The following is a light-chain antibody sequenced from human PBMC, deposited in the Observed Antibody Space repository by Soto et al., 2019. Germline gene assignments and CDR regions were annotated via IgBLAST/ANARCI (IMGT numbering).Light chain of an antibody. CDR2: GAS. CDR1: KSVSKY. J-gene: IGKJ2*01. V-gene: IGKV3-20*01. Sequence: EIVLTQSPATLSLSPGERATLSCRASKSVSKYLAWYQQRPGQAPRLLIYGASSRATGIPDRFSGSGSGTEFTLTISRLAPEDFAVYYCQKYGPSVPYTFGQGTKVEIK. CDR3: QKYGPSVPYT.